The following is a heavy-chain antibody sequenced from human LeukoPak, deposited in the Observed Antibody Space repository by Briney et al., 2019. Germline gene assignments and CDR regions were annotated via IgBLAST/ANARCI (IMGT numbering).Heavy chain of an antibody. J-gene: IGHJ4*02. Sequence: GGSLRLSCAASGFTFSSDSMNWVRQAPGKGLEWVSFILFDVSNKFYADSVKGRFTISRDNPKNTLYLQMSSLRADDTAVYYCAKRVAGAGTEAVVDYWGQGTLVTVSS. CDR1: GFTFSSDS. V-gene: IGHV3-30*02. CDR3: AKRVAGAGTEAVVDY. D-gene: IGHD6-19*01. CDR2: ILFDVSNK.